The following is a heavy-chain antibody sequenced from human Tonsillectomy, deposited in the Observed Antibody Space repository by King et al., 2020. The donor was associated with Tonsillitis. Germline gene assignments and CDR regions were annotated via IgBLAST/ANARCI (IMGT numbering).Heavy chain of an antibody. V-gene: IGHV2-26*01. D-gene: IGHD5-12*01. CDR3: ARVATVVPLEGYSYGMDV. J-gene: IGHJ6*02. CDR1: GFSLSNARMG. CDR2: IFSSDEK. Sequence: QFTLKESGPVLVKPTETLTLTCTVSGFSLSNARMGVSWIRQPPGKALEWLAHIFSSDEKSYSTSLKSRLTISKDTSKSQVVLTMTNMDPVDTATYYCARVATVVPLEGYSYGMDVWGQGTTVTVSS.